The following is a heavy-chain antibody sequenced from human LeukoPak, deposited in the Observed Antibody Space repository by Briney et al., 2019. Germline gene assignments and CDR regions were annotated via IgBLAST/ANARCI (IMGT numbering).Heavy chain of an antibody. CDR2: MNPNSGNT. CDR1: GYTFTSYD. D-gene: IGHD6-13*01. CDR3: ARDLLGYSSPDY. V-gene: IGHV1-8*01. Sequence: ASVKVSCKASGYTFTSYDINWVRQATGQGLEWMGWMNPNSGNTGYAQKFQGRVTMTRNTSISTAYMELSSLRSDDTAVYYCARDLLGYSSPDYWGQGTLVTVSS. J-gene: IGHJ4*02.